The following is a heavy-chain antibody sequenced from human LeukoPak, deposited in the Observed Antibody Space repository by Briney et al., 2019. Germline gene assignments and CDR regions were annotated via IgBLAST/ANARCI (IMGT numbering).Heavy chain of an antibody. D-gene: IGHD1-26*01. CDR1: GFTFSSYW. Sequence: PGGSLRHSCAASGFTFSSYWMSWVRQAPGKGLEWVANIKQDGSEKYYVDSVKGRFTISRDNAKNSLYLQMNSLRPEDPAVYYCAREYTDWWELIDYYMDVWGKGTTVTVSS. CDR2: IKQDGSEK. CDR3: AREYTDWWELIDYYMDV. V-gene: IGHV3-7*01. J-gene: IGHJ6*03.